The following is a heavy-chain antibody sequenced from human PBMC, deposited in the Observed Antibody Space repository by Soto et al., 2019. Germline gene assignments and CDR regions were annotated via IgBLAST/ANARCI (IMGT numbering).Heavy chain of an antibody. CDR1: GFTFSSCA. D-gene: IGHD2-15*01. CDR2: ISGSGGTI. V-gene: IGHV3-23*01. CDR3: GKHRGYPWYFEY. J-gene: IGHJ4*02. Sequence: PGGSLRLSCAASGFTFSSCAMSWVRQTPGKGLEWVSAISGSGGTIYYTDSVKGRFTISRDNSKNTLYLQMNNLRAEDTAVYYCGKHRGYPWYFEYWGQGTLVTVSS.